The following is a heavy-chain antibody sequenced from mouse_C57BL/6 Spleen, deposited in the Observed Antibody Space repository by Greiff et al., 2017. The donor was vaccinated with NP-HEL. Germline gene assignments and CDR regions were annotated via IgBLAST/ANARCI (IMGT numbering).Heavy chain of an antibody. V-gene: IGHV1-81*01. J-gene: IGHJ2*01. D-gene: IGHD3-2*02. CDR3: AREGAQAPFDD. Sequence: QVQLQQSGAELARPGASVKLSCKASGYTFTSYGISWVKQRTGQGLEWIGEIYPRSGNTYSNEKFKGKATLTADKSYSTAYMELRSLTAEDSAVYFCAREGAQAPFDDWGQGTTLTVSS. CDR1: GYTFTSYG. CDR2: IYPRSGNT.